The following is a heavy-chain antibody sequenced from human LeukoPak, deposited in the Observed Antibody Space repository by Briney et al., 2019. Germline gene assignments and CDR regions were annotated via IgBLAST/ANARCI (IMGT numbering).Heavy chain of an antibody. CDR3: ARAGDYDSSGSEGPEYYFDY. J-gene: IGHJ4*02. Sequence: SETLSLTCTVSGGSISSSSYYWGWIRQPPGKGLEWIGSIYHSGSTYYNPSLKSRVTISVDRSKNQFSLKLSSVTAADTAVYYCARAGDYDSSGSEGPEYYFDYWGQGTLVTVSS. D-gene: IGHD3-22*01. CDR1: GGSISSSSYY. V-gene: IGHV4-39*07. CDR2: IYHSGST.